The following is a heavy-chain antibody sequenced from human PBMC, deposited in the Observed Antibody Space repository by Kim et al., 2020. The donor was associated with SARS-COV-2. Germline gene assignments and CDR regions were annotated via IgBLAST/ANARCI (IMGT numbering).Heavy chain of an antibody. CDR2: IWYDGSNK. CDR1: GFTFSSYG. Sequence: GGSLRLSCAASGFTFSSYGMHWVRQAPGKGLEWVAVIWYDGSNKYYADSVKGRFTISRDNSKNTLYLQMISLRVEDTAVYYCARYSSSPPSLDYWGQGTLVTVSS. CDR3: ARYSSSPPSLDY. D-gene: IGHD6-13*01. J-gene: IGHJ4*02. V-gene: IGHV3-33*01.